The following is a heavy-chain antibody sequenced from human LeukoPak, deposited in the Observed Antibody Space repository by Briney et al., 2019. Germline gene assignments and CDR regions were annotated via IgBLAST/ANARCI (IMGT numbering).Heavy chain of an antibody. CDR3: ASRSFGTSDIVLMVYAIDYYGMDV. Sequence: ASVKVSCKASGYTFTSYYMHWVRQAPGQGLEWMGIINPSGGSTGYAQKFQGRVTMTRDTSTSTVYMELSSPRSEDTAVYYCASRSFGTSDIVLMVYAIDYYGMDVWGQGTTVTVSS. V-gene: IGHV1-46*01. CDR2: INPSGGST. CDR1: GYTFTSYY. J-gene: IGHJ6*02. D-gene: IGHD2-8*01.